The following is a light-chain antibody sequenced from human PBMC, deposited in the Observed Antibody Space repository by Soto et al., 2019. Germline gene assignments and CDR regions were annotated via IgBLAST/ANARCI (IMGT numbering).Light chain of an antibody. CDR1: PRDGLNYNF. CDR2: DVG. Sequence: VRNQPAPRFWSPGQALTISFTWNPRDGLNYNFVSWYQHHPGKAPKLIIYDVGSRPSGVSNRFSGSKSGNTASLAIYGLQAEDEADYYCCYYTSDHPRFYVSGTGTKVTDL. CDR3: CYYTSDHPRFYV. J-gene: IGLJ1*01. V-gene: IGLV2-14*03.